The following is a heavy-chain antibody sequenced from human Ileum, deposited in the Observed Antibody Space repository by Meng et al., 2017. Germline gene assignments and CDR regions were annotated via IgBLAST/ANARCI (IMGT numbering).Heavy chain of an antibody. V-gene: IGHV3-30*18. J-gene: IGHJ4*02. CDR2: ISYDGSNK. D-gene: IGHD3-22*01. CDR1: GFTFSSYG. CDR3: AKDRLFGRSGYYSCFDY. Sequence: QVQLVESGGGVVQPGRSLRLSCAASGFTFSSYGMHWVRQAPGKGLEWVAVISYDGSNKYYADSVKGRFTISRDNSKNTLYLQMNSLRAEDTAVYYCAKDRLFGRSGYYSCFDYWGQGTLVTVSS.